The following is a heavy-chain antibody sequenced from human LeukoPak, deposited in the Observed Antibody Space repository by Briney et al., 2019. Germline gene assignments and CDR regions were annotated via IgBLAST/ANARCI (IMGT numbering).Heavy chain of an antibody. CDR3: ARTYGGAVLGGY. V-gene: IGHV1-2*02. J-gene: IGHJ4*02. CDR1: GYTFTGYY. Sequence: ASVKVSCKASGYTFTGYYMHWVRQAPGQGLEWMGWINPNSGGTNYAQKFQGRVTMTRDTSISTAYMELSRLRSDDTAVYYCARTYGGAVLGGYWGQGTLVTVSS. CDR2: INPNSGGT. D-gene: IGHD1-26*01.